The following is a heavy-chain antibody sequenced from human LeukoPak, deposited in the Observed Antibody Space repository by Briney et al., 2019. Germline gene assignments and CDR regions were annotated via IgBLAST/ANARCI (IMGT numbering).Heavy chain of an antibody. V-gene: IGHV3-23*01. CDR1: GFSFSSYG. CDR2: ISGDGESI. J-gene: IGHJ1*01. CDR3: AKGSFALVRGVPSEYFQH. D-gene: IGHD3-10*01. Sequence: GGSLRLSCVGSGFSFSSYGMSWVRQAPGKGLEWVSAISGDGESIYYTDSVKGRFTISRDTSKNTVFLQMTSLKAEDTAVYYCAKGSFALVRGVPSEYFQHWGQGTLVTVSP.